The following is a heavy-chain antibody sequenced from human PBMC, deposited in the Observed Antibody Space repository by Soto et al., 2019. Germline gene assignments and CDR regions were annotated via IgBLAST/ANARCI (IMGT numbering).Heavy chain of an antibody. CDR1: GFTFSSYA. CDR2: ISGSGGST. J-gene: IGHJ4*02. CDR3: AKDGHLGGGDGYNYFDY. D-gene: IGHD2-21*01. Sequence: GGSLRLSCAASGFTFSSYAMSWVRQAPGKGLEWVSAISGSGGSTYYADSVKGRFTISRDNSKNTLYLQMNSLRAEDTAVYYWAKDGHLGGGDGYNYFDYWGQGTLVTVSS. V-gene: IGHV3-23*01.